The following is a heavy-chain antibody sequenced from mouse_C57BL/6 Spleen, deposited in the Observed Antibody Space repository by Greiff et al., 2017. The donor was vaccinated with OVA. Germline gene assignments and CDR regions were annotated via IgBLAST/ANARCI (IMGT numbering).Heavy chain of an antibody. CDR1: GYTFTSYT. D-gene: IGHD1-3*01. CDR2: INPSSGYT. CDR3: AGGGGSSLFAD. V-gene: IGHV1-4*01. J-gene: IGHJ3*01. Sequence: QVQLKQSGAELARPGASVKMSCKASGYTFTSYTMHWVKQRPGQGLEWIGYINPSSGYTKYNQKFKDKATLTADKSSSTASMQLSSLTSEDAAVDYCAGGGGSSLFADWGQGTLVTVSA.